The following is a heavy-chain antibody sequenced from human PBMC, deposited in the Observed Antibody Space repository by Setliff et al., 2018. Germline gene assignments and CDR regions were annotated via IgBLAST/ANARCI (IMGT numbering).Heavy chain of an antibody. D-gene: IGHD2-2*03. J-gene: IGHJ4*02. CDR3: ARDGYCSSISCYAPDY. CDR1: GFTFSSYS. V-gene: IGHV3-48*01. CDR2: ISSSSSTI. Sequence: PGGSLRLSCAASGFTFSSYSMNWVRQAPGNGLEWISYISSSSSTIYYADSVKGRFTISRDNAKNSLYLQMNSLRAEDTAVYYCARDGYCSSISCYAPDYWGQGTLVTVSS.